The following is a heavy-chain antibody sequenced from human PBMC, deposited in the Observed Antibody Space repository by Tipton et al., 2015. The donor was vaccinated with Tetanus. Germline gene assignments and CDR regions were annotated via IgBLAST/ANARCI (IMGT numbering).Heavy chain of an antibody. V-gene: IGHV4-30-2*01. D-gene: IGHD6-6*01. Sequence: TLSLTCALSGGSISRGAYSWSWIRRPPGKGLEWIGYIYDSGTTSFNPSLKSRVTISVGETKRQFSLNLTSVTAADTAVYYCARHNSSLYAMDVWGQGTTVTVSS. J-gene: IGHJ6*02. CDR3: ARHNSSLYAMDV. CDR2: IYDSGTT. CDR1: GGSISRGAYS.